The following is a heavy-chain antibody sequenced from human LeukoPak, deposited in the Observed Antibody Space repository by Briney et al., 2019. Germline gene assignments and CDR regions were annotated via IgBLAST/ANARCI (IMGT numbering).Heavy chain of an antibody. CDR1: GGSISSYY. D-gene: IGHD6-13*01. V-gene: IGHV4-59*01. J-gene: IGHJ5*02. CDR3: ARALTAAGTGWFDP. CDR2: IYYSGST. Sequence: SETLSLTRTVSGGSISSYYWSWIRQPPGKGLEWIGYIYYSGSTNYNPSLKSRVTISVDTSKNQFSLKLSSVTAADTAVYYCARALTAAGTGWFDPWGQGTLVTVSS.